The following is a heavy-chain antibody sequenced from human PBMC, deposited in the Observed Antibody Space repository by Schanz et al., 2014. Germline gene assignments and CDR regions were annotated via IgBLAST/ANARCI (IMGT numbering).Heavy chain of an antibody. V-gene: IGHV3-11*04. D-gene: IGHD3-10*01. J-gene: IGHJ4*02. CDR2: INGGGETT. CDR3: ARSEMDRGVIWGY. Sequence: VQLVESGGGLVKPGGSLRLSCAASGFTFSDYYMTWIRQAPGKGLEWVSYINGGGETTYYADSVRGRFTVSRDDAKNSLYLQMNSLRVEDTAVYYCARSEMDRGVIWGYWGQGTLVTVSS. CDR1: GFTFSDYY.